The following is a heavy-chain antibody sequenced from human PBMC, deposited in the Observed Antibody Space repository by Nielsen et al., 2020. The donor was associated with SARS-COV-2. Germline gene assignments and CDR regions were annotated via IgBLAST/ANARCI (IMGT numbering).Heavy chain of an antibody. V-gene: IGHV3-23*01. D-gene: IGHD3-3*01. Sequence: GESLKISCAASKFTFNSYAMSWVRQAPGKGLEWVSATSGNGDTTYYADSVKGRFTISRDNSKNTLYLRMNSLRGEDTALYYCAKEGVSADFQHWGQGTLVTVSS. CDR2: TSGNGDTT. J-gene: IGHJ1*01. CDR3: AKEGVSADFQH. CDR1: KFTFNSYA.